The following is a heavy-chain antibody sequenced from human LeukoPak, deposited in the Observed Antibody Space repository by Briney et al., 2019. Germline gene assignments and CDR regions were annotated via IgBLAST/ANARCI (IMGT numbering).Heavy chain of an antibody. CDR2: MNPNSGNT. D-gene: IGHD2-15*01. V-gene: IGHV1-8*02. CDR3: ARGYCSGGSCYADY. Sequence: ASVKVSCKASGYTFTSYDINWVRQATGQGLEWVGWMNPNSGNTGYAQKFQGRVTMTTDTSTSTAYMELRSLRSDDTAVYYCARGYCSGGSCYADYWGQGTLVTVSS. CDR1: GYTFTSYD. J-gene: IGHJ4*02.